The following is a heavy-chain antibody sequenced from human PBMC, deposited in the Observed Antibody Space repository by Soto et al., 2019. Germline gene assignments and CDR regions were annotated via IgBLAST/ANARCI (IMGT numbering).Heavy chain of an antibody. CDR2: INSDGSST. CDR3: ARARLGYCSGGSCYSDWFDP. D-gene: IGHD2-15*01. CDR1: GFTFSSYW. V-gene: IGHV3-74*01. J-gene: IGHJ5*02. Sequence: GGSLRLSCAASGFTFSSYWMHWVRQAPGKGLVWVSRINSDGSSTSYADSVKGRFTISRDNAKNTLYLQMNSLRAEDTAVYYCARARLGYCSGGSCYSDWFDPWGQGTLVTVSS.